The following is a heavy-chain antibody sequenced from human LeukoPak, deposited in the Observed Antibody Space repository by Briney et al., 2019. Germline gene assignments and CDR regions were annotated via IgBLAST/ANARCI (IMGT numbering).Heavy chain of an antibody. Sequence: EASVKVSCKASGYTFTSYDINWVRQATGQGLEWMGWMNPNSGNTGYAQKFQGRVTMTRNTSISTAYMELSSLRSEDTAVYYCARAGWGYDILTGSAVGPVYYYYGMDVWGQGTTVTVSS. D-gene: IGHD3-9*01. CDR3: ARAGWGYDILTGSAVGPVYYYYGMDV. J-gene: IGHJ6*02. CDR1: GYTFTSYD. V-gene: IGHV1-8*01. CDR2: MNPNSGNT.